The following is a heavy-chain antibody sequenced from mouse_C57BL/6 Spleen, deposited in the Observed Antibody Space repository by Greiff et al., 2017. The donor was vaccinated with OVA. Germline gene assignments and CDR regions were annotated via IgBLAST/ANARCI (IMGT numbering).Heavy chain of an antibody. Sequence: QVQLQQSGPELVKPGASVKISCKASGYAFSSSWMNWVKQRPGKGLEWIGRIYPGDGDTNYNGKFKGKATLTADKSSSTAYMQLNSLTSEDSAVYFCARGELGLFDYWGQGTTLTVSS. CDR1: GYAFSSSW. V-gene: IGHV1-82*01. J-gene: IGHJ2*01. CDR2: IYPGDGDT. CDR3: ARGELGLFDY. D-gene: IGHD4-1*01.